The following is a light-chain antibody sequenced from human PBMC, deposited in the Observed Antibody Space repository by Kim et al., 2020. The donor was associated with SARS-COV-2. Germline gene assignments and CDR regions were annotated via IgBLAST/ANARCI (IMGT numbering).Light chain of an antibody. CDR2: WAS. CDR3: LHYNNYRA. J-gene: IGKJ1*01. CDR1: QSVRHS. Sequence: SASGGDRLTITRHASQSVRHSFLWSPQNPGSAPTPLIRWASRLHSGAPSMLSGSGSGTEFPLTINILPHDDFATYYWLHYNNYRAFGQGTKVDIK. V-gene: IGKV1-5*03.